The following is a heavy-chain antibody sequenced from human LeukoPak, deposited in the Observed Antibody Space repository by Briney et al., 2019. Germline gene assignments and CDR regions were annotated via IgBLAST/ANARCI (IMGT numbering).Heavy chain of an antibody. V-gene: IGHV3-48*03. D-gene: IGHD2-15*01. CDR2: ISSSGSTI. CDR1: GFTFSSYE. CDR3: ARDGGYCSGGCCYSYFQH. Sequence: GGSLRLSCAASGFTFSSYEINWVRQAPGKGLEWVSYISSSGSTIYYADSVKGRFTISRDNAKNSLYLQMTSLRAEDTAVYYCARDGGYCSGGCCYSYFQHWGQGTLVTVSS. J-gene: IGHJ1*01.